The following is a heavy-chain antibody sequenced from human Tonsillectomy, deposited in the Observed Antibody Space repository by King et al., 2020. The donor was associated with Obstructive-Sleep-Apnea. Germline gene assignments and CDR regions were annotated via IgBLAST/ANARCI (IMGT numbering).Heavy chain of an antibody. V-gene: IGHV1-2*02. CDR1: GYTFSDYY. D-gene: IGHD2-8*01. CDR2: INPDSGDT. CDR3: AREDNGEGSTPDY. Sequence: VQLVESGAEVKKPGASEKVSCEASGYTFSDYYVHWVRQAPGQGLEGMGRINPDSGDTKYAQNFQGRVTMARDTSISTAYMELSSLTSDDTALYYCAREDNGEGSTPDYWGQGTLVTVSS. J-gene: IGHJ4*02.